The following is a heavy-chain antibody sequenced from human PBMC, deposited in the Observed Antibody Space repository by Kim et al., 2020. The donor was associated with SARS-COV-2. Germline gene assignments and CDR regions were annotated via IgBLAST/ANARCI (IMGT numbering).Heavy chain of an antibody. CDR1: GGAISTYF. CDR2: IYYTGNT. J-gene: IGHJ4*02. CDR3: ASQRSTSFYAHIDY. V-gene: IGHV4-59*01. D-gene: IGHD2-2*01. Sequence: SETLSLTCSGSGGAISTYFWSWLRQPPGKGLEWIGYIYYTGNTNYNASLKSRLTMSVDSPKNRFSLHLSSVTVADTAVYYCASQRSTSFYAHIDYWGQG.